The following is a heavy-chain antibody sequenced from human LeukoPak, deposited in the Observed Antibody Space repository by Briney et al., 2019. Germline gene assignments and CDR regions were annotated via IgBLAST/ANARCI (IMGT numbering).Heavy chain of an antibody. CDR3: ARTQWLKIKFDY. V-gene: IGHV1/OR15-1*01. CDR2: INPNSGGT. CDR1: GYIFTDYY. Sequence: GASVKVSCKASGYIFTDYYMHWVRQAPGQELGWMGRINPNSGGTNYAQKFQGRVTMTRDTSISTAYTELSSLRSEDTATYYCARTQWLKIKFDYWGQGTLVTVSS. J-gene: IGHJ4*02. D-gene: IGHD6-19*01.